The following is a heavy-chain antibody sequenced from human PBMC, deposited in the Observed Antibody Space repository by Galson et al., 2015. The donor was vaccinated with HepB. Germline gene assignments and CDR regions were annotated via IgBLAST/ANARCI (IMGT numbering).Heavy chain of an antibody. CDR3: ARDRWVGTEVDY. Sequence: SLRLSCAASGFTFSRYSMNWVRQAPGKGLEWVSSISSSSSYIYYADSVKGRFTISRDNAKNSLYLQMNSLRAEDTAVYYCARDRWVGTEVDYWGQGTLVTVSS. V-gene: IGHV3-21*01. D-gene: IGHD1-1*01. CDR1: GFTFSRYS. CDR2: ISSSSSYI. J-gene: IGHJ4*02.